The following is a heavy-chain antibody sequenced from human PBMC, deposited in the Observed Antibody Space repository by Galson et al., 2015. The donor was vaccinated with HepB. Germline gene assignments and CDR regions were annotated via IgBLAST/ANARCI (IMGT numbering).Heavy chain of an antibody. CDR3: ASGIALNAFDI. V-gene: IGHV3-53*01. CDR2: IYSGGST. D-gene: IGHD6-13*01. J-gene: IGHJ3*02. Sequence: SLRLSCAASGFTVSSNYMSWVRQAPGKGLEWVSVIYSGGSTYYADSVKGRFTISRDNSKNTLYLQMNSLRAEDTAVYYCASGIALNAFDIWGQGTMVTVSS. CDR1: GFTVSSNY.